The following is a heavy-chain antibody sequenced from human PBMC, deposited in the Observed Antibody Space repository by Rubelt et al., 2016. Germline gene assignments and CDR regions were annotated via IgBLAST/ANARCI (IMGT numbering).Heavy chain of an antibody. V-gene: IGHV3-23*01. Sequence: VSAISGSGGSTYYADSVKGRFTISRDNSKNTLYLQMNSLRAEDTAVYYCAGSNWAYYFDYWGQGTLVTVSS. CDR2: ISGSGGST. J-gene: IGHJ4*02. CDR3: AGSNWAYYFDY. D-gene: IGHD6-13*01.